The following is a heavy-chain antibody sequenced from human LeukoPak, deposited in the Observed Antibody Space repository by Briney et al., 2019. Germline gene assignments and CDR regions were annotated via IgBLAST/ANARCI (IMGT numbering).Heavy chain of an antibody. J-gene: IGHJ4*02. Sequence: ASVTVSCKTSGYTFTAYYIHWLRQAPGQGLEWMGWMNPNSGGTKYAQTFQGRVTLTRDTSISTAYLELSSLTSDDTAVYFCARQGSNSSGWYPVDDWGQGTLVTVLS. CDR1: GYTFTAYY. D-gene: IGHD6-19*01. V-gene: IGHV1-2*02. CDR2: MNPNSGGT. CDR3: ARQGSNSSGWYPVDD.